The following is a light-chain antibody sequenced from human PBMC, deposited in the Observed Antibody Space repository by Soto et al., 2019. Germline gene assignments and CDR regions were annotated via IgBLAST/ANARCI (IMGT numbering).Light chain of an antibody. CDR2: DVS. J-gene: IGKJ1*01. V-gene: IGKV1-5*01. Sequence: IQMTQSLSTLSASVGGRVTITCRASQSISGWLAWYQQKQGKAPKLVIYDVSSLESGVPSRFSGSGYGTEFNLAISSLQTDDFATYYCQQYNSYPWTFGQGTKVDIK. CDR1: QSISGW. CDR3: QQYNSYPWT.